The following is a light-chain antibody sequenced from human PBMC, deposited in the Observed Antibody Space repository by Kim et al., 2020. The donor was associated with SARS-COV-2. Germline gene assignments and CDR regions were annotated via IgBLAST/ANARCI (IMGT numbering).Light chain of an antibody. CDR3: QHFDTSSLT. V-gene: IGKV3-20*01. CDR2: GAS. J-gene: IGKJ4*01. CDR1: QSVGSQF. Sequence: EIVLTQSPGTLSLSPGERATLSCRASQSVGSQFLAWFQQKPGQAPRLLIYGASSRATGIPDRFSGSGSGTDFTLTISRLEPEDFAVFYCQHFDTSSLTFGGGTKVEIK.